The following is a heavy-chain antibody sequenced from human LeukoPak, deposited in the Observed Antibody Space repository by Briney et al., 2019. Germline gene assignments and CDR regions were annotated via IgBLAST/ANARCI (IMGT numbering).Heavy chain of an antibody. V-gene: IGHV4-34*01. D-gene: IGHD3-3*01. J-gene: IGHJ2*01. Sequence: PSETLSLTCAVYGGSFSGYYWSWIRQPSGKGLEWIGEINHSGSTNYNPSLKSRVTISVDTSKNQFSLKLSSVTAADTAVYYCARGRIYDFWSGYPAPGYFDLWGRGTLVTVSS. CDR1: GGSFSGYY. CDR3: ARGRIYDFWSGYPAPGYFDL. CDR2: INHSGST.